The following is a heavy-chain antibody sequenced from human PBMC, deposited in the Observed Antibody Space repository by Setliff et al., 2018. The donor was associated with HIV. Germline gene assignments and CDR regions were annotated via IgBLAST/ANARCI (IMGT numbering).Heavy chain of an antibody. CDR2: IIPILGTT. Sequence: SVKVSCKTSGYTFTGYSVHWVRQAPGQGLEWLGMIIPILGTTEYRHKFQDRVTITADENTGTAYMELSSLRSEDTAVYYCARARRYDYDWGNYRLDAFDMWGQGTMVTVSS. J-gene: IGHJ3*02. CDR1: GYTFTGYS. D-gene: IGHD3-16*02. CDR3: ARARRYDYDWGNYRLDAFDM. V-gene: IGHV1-69*13.